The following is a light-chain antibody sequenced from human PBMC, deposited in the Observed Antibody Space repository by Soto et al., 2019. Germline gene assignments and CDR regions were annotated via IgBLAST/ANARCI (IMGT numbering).Light chain of an antibody. J-gene: IGKJ1*01. Sequence: DIQMTQSPSSVSASVVDRVTITCRASQGISSWLAWYQQEPGKAPKLLIYAASRLQSGVPSRFSGSGSGTDFTLTISSLQPEDFAVYYCQKFNKWPWTCGQGTKVDIK. CDR3: QKFNKWPWT. V-gene: IGKV1-12*02. CDR2: AAS. CDR1: QGISSW.